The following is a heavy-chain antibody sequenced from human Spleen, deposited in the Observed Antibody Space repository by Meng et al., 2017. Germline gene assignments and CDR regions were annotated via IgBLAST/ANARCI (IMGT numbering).Heavy chain of an antibody. J-gene: IGHJ5*02. D-gene: IGHD2-21*01. V-gene: IGHV4-34*12. CDR2: IIHGGSP. Sequence: QVQLHQWGAGLFKPSETLSLTCAVNGGSLSGAYWTWVRQPPGKGLEWLGEIIHGGSPSYSPSLKSRVTISIDTSKNQLSLMLSSVTSADMAVYYCARVNSDCGGVMCYKGWFDPWGQGTLVTVSS. CDR1: GGSLSGAY. CDR3: ARVNSDCGGVMCYKGWFDP.